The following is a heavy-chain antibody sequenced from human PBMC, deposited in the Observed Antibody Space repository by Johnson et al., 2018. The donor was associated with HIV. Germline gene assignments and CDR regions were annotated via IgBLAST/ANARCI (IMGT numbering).Heavy chain of an antibody. J-gene: IGHJ3*02. CDR1: GFTFSSYG. Sequence: QVQLVESGGGVVQPGRSLRLSCAASGFTFSSYGMHWVRQAPGKRLEWVSVIYSGGSTYYADSVKGRFIISRDNSKNTLYLQMNSLRAEDTAVYYWARDGHDPRPQLNDAFDIWGQGTRVTVSS. CDR3: ARDGHDPRPQLNDAFDI. V-gene: IGHV3-NL1*01. D-gene: IGHD3-3*01. CDR2: IYSGGST.